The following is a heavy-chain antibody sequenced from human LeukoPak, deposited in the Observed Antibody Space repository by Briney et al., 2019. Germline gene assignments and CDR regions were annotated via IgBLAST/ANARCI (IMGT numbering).Heavy chain of an antibody. J-gene: IGHJ5*02. CDR1: GYTFTSYG. D-gene: IGHD2-2*01. CDR2: ISAYNGNT. V-gene: IGHV1-18*01. Sequence: ASVKVSCKASGYTFTSYGISWVRQAPGQGLEWMGWISAYNGNTNYAQKLQGRVTMTTDTSTSTAYMELRSLRSDDTAVYYCARPRCSSTSCYSGEDWFDPWGQRTLVTVSS. CDR3: ARPRCSSTSCYSGEDWFDP.